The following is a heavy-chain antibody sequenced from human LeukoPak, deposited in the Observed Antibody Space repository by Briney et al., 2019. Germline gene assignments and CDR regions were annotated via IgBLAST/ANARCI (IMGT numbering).Heavy chain of an antibody. CDR2: IHYRGNT. J-gene: IGHJ4*02. CDR1: GGSISSSSYY. D-gene: IGHD6-13*01. V-gene: IGHV4-39*01. Sequence: PSETLSLTCTVSGGSISSSSYYWGWIRQPPGKGLEWIGTIHYRGNTYYSPSLKSRVAISVDTSKNQFSLKLTSVTAADTAMYYCARLVGSSWYHEVLFGRDYWGQGTLVTVSS. CDR3: ARLVGSSWYHEVLFGRDY.